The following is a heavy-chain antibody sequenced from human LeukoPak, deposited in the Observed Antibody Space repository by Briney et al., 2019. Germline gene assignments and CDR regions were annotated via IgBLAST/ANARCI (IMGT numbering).Heavy chain of an antibody. CDR1: GFTFSSYS. CDR3: AGLNDPSGIVGAPIDY. J-gene: IGHJ4*02. V-gene: IGHV3-21*06. D-gene: IGHD1-26*01. Sequence: GGSLRLSCAASGFTFSSYSMHWVRQAPGKGLEWVSSISSSSSYIYYADSVKGRFTISRDNAKNSLYLQMNSLRAEDTAVYYCAGLNDPSGIVGAPIDYWGQGTLVTVSS. CDR2: ISSSSSYI.